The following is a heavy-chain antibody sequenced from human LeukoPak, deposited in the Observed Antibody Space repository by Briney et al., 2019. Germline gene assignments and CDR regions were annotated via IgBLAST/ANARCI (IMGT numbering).Heavy chain of an antibody. CDR2: IKQDGSEK. V-gene: IGHV3-7*01. Sequence: PGGSLRLSCAASEFSVGSNYMTWVRQAPGKGLEWVANIKQDGSEKHYVDSVKGRFTISRDNAKNSLYLQMNSLRAEDTAVYYCATERAGERPRPLLSYYYMDVWGKGTTVTISS. D-gene: IGHD3-16*01. CDR1: EFSVGSNY. J-gene: IGHJ6*03. CDR3: ATERAGERPRPLLSYYYMDV.